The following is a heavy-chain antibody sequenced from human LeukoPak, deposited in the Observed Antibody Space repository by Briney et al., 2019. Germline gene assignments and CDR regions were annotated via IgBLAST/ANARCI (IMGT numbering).Heavy chain of an antibody. CDR1: GGSVSSSTCY. CDR3: ARPSGYGSGSFGAFDI. CDR2: IYYSGST. D-gene: IGHD3-10*01. V-gene: IGHV4-39*01. J-gene: IGHJ3*02. Sequence: SETLSLTCTVSGGSVSSSTCYWGWIRQPPGKGLEWIGSIYYSGSTYYNPSLKSRVTISVDTSKNQFSLKLSSVTAADTAVYYCARPSGYGSGSFGAFDIWGQGTMVTVSS.